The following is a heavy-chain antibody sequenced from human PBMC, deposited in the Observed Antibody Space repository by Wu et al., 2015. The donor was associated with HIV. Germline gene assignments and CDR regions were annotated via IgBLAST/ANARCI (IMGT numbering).Heavy chain of an antibody. CDR3: ARVGGSSWYREFDL. D-gene: IGHD6-13*01. J-gene: IGHJ3*01. Sequence: QVQLVQSGAEVKKPGSSVKVSCKASGGTFSSFAVSWVRQAPGQGLEWMGGIIPLFETSHSAENFQDRVTITADESTSTAYMELTNLKYEDTAVYYCARVGGSSWYREFDLWGQGTMVTVSS. V-gene: IGHV1-69*12. CDR2: IIPLFETS. CDR1: GGTFSSFA.